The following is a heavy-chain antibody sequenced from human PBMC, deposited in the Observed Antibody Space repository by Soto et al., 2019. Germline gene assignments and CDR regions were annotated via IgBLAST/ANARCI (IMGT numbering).Heavy chain of an antibody. CDR2: ISSSSSYI. CDR3: ARDRSQQWLVKRGMDV. CDR1: GFTFSSYS. D-gene: IGHD6-19*01. Sequence: VGSLRLSCAASGFTFSSYSMNWVRQAPGKGLEWVSSISSSSSYIYYADSVKGRFTISRDNAKNSLYLQMNSLRAEDTAVYYCARDRSQQWLVKRGMDVWGQGTTVTVSS. V-gene: IGHV3-21*01. J-gene: IGHJ6*02.